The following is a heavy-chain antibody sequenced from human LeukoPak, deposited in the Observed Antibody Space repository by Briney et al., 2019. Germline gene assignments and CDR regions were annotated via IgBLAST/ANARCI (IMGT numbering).Heavy chain of an antibody. CDR2: ISASGDTT. CDR1: GFTFSTYT. Sequence: GGSLRLSCAASGFTFSTYTMNWVRQAPGEGLEWVSVISASGDTTYYADSVRGRFTISRDNSKNALYLQMNSLRAEDTAVYYCAKDLGYSSTWRTADYWGQGTLVTVSS. CDR3: AKDLGYSSTWRTADY. V-gene: IGHV3-23*01. J-gene: IGHJ4*02. D-gene: IGHD6-13*01.